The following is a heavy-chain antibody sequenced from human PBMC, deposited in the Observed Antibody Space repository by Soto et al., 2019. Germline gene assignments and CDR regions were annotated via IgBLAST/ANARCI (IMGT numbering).Heavy chain of an antibody. Sequence: QVQLVQSGAEVKKPGSSVKVSCKASGGTFSSYAISWVRQAPGQGLEWMGGIIPIFGTANYAQKFQGRVTITADEPRRTAYVERGSLGWGDGAGYSWGGGGRRGGGGGSSFDYWGQGTLVTVSS. CDR3: GGGGRRGGGGGSSFDY. J-gene: IGHJ4*02. V-gene: IGHV1-69*01. D-gene: IGHD3-16*01. CDR1: GGTFSSYA. CDR2: IIPIFGTA.